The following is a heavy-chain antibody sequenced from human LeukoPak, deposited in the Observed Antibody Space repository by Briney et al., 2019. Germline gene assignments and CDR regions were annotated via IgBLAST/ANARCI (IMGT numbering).Heavy chain of an antibody. CDR1: GGSISSYC. CDR2: VYNSGST. D-gene: IGHD1/OR15-1a*01. V-gene: IGHV4-4*07. J-gene: IGHJ4*02. CDR3: ARTGTPGPIFDY. Sequence: SETLSLACTVSGGSISSYCWTWIRQPAGKGLEWIGRVYNSGSTNYNPSLKSRVTMSLDTSNNQFSLKLTSVTAADTAVYYCARTGTPGPIFDYWGQGILVTVSS.